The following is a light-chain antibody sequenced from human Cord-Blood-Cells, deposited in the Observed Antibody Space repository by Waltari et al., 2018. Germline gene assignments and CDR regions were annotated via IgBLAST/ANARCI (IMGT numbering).Light chain of an antibody. CDR2: DAS. J-gene: IGKJ5*01. CDR3: QQRSNWPHP. V-gene: IGKV3-11*01. Sequence: EIVLPQSPATLSLSPGERAPLSCRASQSVSSYLAWYQQKPGQAPRLLTYDASNRATGIPARFSGSGSGTDFTLTINSLEPEDFAVYYCQQRSNWPHPFGQGTRLEIK. CDR1: QSVSSY.